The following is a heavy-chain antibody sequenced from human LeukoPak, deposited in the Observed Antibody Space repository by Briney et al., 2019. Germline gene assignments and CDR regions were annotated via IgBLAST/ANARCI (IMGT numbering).Heavy chain of an antibody. J-gene: IGHJ3*02. V-gene: IGHV3-53*01. Sequence: GGSLRLSCAASGFTVSSNYMSWVRQAPGKGLEWVSVIYSGGSTYYADSVKGRFTISRDKSKNTLYLQMNSLRAEDTAVYYCARDWADGDYYAFDIWGQGTMVTVSS. CDR2: IYSGGST. D-gene: IGHD4-17*01. CDR3: ARDWADGDYYAFDI. CDR1: GFTVSSNY.